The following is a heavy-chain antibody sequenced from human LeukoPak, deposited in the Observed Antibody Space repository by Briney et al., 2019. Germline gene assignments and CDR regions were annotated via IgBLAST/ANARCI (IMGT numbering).Heavy chain of an antibody. J-gene: IGHJ6*02. CDR3: ARDYGRSRDYGMDV. D-gene: IGHD3-10*01. CDR1: GFTFSNYW. V-gene: IGHV3-74*01. CDR2: INSDGSST. Sequence: GGSLRLSCAASGFTFSNYWMHWVRQAPGKGLVWVSRINSDGSSTTYADSVKGRFTTSRDNAKNTLYLQMNSLRAEDTAVYYCARDYGRSRDYGMDVWGQGTTVTVSS.